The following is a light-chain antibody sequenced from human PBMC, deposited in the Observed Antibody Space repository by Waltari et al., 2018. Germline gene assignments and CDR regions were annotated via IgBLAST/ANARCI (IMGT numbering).Light chain of an antibody. CDR1: RDDIGGYNY. Sequence: QSALTQPASVSGSPGQSITISCTGTRDDIGGYNYVSWYQQHPGKAPKLMIYEVSNRPSGVSNRFSGSKSANTASLTISGLQPEDEADYYCNSYTSGGTYAFGGGTKVTVL. CDR3: NSYTSGGTYA. CDR2: EVS. V-gene: IGLV2-14*01. J-gene: IGLJ1*01.